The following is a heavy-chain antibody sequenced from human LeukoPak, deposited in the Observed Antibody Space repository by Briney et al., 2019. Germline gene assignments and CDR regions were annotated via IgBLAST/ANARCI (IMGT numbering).Heavy chain of an antibody. V-gene: IGHV3-64*01. Sequence: PGGSLRLSCAVSGFTFSSYAMHWVRQAPGKGLEYVSAISSNGGSTYYANSVKGRFTISRDNSKNTLYLQMGSLRAEDMAVYYCAGATTVTTSPFDYWGQGTLVTVSS. CDR2: ISSNGGST. CDR3: AGATTVTTSPFDY. D-gene: IGHD4-17*01. J-gene: IGHJ4*02. CDR1: GFTFSSYA.